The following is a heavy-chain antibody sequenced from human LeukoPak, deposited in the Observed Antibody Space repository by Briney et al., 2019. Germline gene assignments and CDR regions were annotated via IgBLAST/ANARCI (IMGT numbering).Heavy chain of an antibody. Sequence: GGSLRLSCAASGFTFSSYWIHWVRQAPGKGLVWVSRINSDGSIISYADSVKGRFATSRDNAKNTVYLQMNSLRAEDTAVYYCTRGGATGTTLASDYWGQGTLVTVSS. CDR1: GFTFSSYW. CDR3: TRGGATGTTLASDY. CDR2: INSDGSII. J-gene: IGHJ4*02. V-gene: IGHV3-74*01. D-gene: IGHD1-1*01.